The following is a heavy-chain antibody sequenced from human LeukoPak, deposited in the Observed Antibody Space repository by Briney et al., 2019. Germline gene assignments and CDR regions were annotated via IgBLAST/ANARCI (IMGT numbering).Heavy chain of an antibody. CDR1: GGSISSGDYY. CDR2: IYYSGST. V-gene: IGHV4-61*08. J-gene: IGHJ4*02. D-gene: IGHD4-17*01. CDR3: ARRDYGDYFDY. Sequence: TSETLSLTCTVSGGSISSGDYYWSWIRQPPGKGLEWIGYIYYSGSTNYNPSLKSRVTISVDTSKNQFSLKLSSVTAADTAVYSCARRDYGDYFDYWGQGTLVTVSS.